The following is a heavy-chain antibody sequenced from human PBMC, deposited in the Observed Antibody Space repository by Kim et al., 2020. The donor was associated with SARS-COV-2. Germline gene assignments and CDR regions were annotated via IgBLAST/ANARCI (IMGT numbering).Heavy chain of an antibody. J-gene: IGHJ1*01. CDR1: GASITSADYY. Sequence: SETLSLTCTVSGASITSADYYCTWIRQAPGRGLQWIGYIYYSGRNNYNPSLKSRLSIALDTSKNQFSLKLRSVTAADTAVYYCVRGIGLGYFQQWCQGAL. CDR2: IYYSGRN. V-gene: IGHV4-30-4*01. CDR3: VRGIGLGYFQQ. D-gene: IGHD6-13*01.